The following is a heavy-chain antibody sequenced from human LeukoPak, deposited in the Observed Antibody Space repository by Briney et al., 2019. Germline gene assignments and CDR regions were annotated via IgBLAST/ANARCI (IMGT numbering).Heavy chain of an antibody. CDR3: ARDAYGSGSHFDY. J-gene: IGHJ4*02. D-gene: IGHD3-10*01. CDR2: IYSGGST. CDR1: GFTFSSYW. V-gene: IGHV3-66*01. Sequence: PGGSLRLSCAASGFTFSSYWMSWVRQAPGKGLEWVSVIYSGGSTYYADSVKGRFTISRDNSKNTLYLQMNSLRAEDTAVYYCARDAYGSGSHFDYWGQGTLVTVSS.